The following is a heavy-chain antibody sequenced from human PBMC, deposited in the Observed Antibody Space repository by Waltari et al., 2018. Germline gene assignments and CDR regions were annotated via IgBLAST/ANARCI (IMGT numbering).Heavy chain of an antibody. CDR2: TYPGDADT. D-gene: IGHD1-26*01. CDR1: GYSFTSYW. CDR3: ARHGLAGPHSGSYYNY. V-gene: IGHV5-51*01. Sequence: EVQLVQSGAEVKKPGESLKISCKGSGYSFTSYWIGWVRQMPGKGLEWMGITYPGDADTGSSPSFQGQVTISADKSISTAYLQWSSLKASDTAMYYCARHGLAGPHSGSYYNYWGQGTLVTVSS. J-gene: IGHJ4*02.